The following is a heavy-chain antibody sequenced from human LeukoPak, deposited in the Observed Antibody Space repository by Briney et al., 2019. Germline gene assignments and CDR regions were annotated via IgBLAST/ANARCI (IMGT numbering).Heavy chain of an antibody. CDR3: ARDRKKTGVVYLCDP. V-gene: IGHV1-2*02. J-gene: IGHJ5*02. CDR1: GYTFTVYY. Sequence: ASVRVSCKASGYTFTVYYMHWVRQAPGQGLEWMGWINPNSGGTNYTQKLQGRVTITRDTSISTAYMELSRLRSDDTAVYYCARDRKKTGVVYLCDPWGQGPLVPVSS. CDR2: INPNSGGT. D-gene: IGHD7-27*01.